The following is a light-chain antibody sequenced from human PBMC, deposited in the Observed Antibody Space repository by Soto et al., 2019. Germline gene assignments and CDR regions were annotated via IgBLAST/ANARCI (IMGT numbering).Light chain of an antibody. CDR2: DVS. J-gene: IGLJ2*01. CDR3: CSYAGSYTYVV. CDR1: SSDVGGYNY. V-gene: IGLV2-11*01. Sequence: QSALTQPRSVSGSPGQSVTISCTGTSSDVGGYNYVSWYQQHPGKAPKLMIYDVSKRPSGVPDRFSGSKSGNTASLTISGLQAEDEGDYHCCSYAGSYTYVVFGGGTKLTVL.